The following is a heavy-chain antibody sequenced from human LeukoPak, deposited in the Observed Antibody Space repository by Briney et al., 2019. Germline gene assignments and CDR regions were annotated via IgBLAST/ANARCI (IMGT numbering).Heavy chain of an antibody. D-gene: IGHD3-10*01. CDR3: ARGFGITMVRGVIDYYYYMDV. CDR1: GFTFSSYE. CDR2: ISSSGSTI. J-gene: IGHJ6*03. V-gene: IGHV3-48*03. Sequence: SGGSLRLSCAASGFTFSSYEMNWVRQAPGKGLEWVSYISSSGSTIYYADSVKGRFTISRDNAKNTLYLQMNSLRAEDTAVYYCARGFGITMVRGVIDYYYYMDVWGKGTTVTVSS.